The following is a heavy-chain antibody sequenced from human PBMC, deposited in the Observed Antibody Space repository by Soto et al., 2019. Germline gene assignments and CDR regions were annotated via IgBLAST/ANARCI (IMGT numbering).Heavy chain of an antibody. Sequence: PGGSLRLSCAASGFTFHDYAIHWVRQAPGKGLEWVSGISWNGDTVGYADSVKGRFTISRDNAKYSVYLQMNSLRPEDTAVYYCARDQLSGSYHNSDAFDIWGQGTMVTVSS. CDR3: ARDQLSGSYHNSDAFDI. J-gene: IGHJ3*02. V-gene: IGHV3-9*01. CDR2: ISWNGDTV. D-gene: IGHD1-26*01. CDR1: GFTFHDYA.